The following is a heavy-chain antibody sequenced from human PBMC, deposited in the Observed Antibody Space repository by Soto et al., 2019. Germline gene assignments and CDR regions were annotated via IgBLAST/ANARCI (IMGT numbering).Heavy chain of an antibody. J-gene: IGHJ5*02. CDR3: AREWDYGVTMFDP. V-gene: IGHV1-69*01. Sequence: QVQLVQSGAAVKKPGSSVKVSCKASGGTFSSYAISWVRQAPGQGVEWMGGIIPIFGTAHYAQKLQGRVTITADESTSTAYMELSSLRSEDTAVYYCAREWDYGVTMFDPWGQGTLVTVSS. CDR1: GGTFSSYA. D-gene: IGHD4-4*01. CDR2: IIPIFGTA.